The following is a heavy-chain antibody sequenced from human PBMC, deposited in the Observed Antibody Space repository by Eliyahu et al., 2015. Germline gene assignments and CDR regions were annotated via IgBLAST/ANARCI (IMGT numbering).Heavy chain of an antibody. V-gene: IGHV4-31*03. J-gene: IGHJ3*02. Sequence: QVQLQESGPGLVKPXQTLSXTCXVSGXSIXSGGYYWSXIRQHPGKGXEWIGYIYYSGSTYYNPSLKSRVTISVDTSKNQFSLKLSSVTAADTAVYYCARDSCSGGSCYPLIWGQGTMVTVSS. CDR1: GXSIXSGGYY. CDR3: ARDSCSGGSCYPLI. CDR2: IYYSGST. D-gene: IGHD2-15*01.